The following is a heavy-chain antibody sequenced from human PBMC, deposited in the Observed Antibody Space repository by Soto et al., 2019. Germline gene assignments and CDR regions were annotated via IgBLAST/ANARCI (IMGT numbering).Heavy chain of an antibody. CDR2: IIPIFGTA. CDR3: ARGGLDYGDYYSYYYYGMDV. CDR1: GGTFSSYA. V-gene: IGHV1-69*13. D-gene: IGHD4-17*01. J-gene: IGHJ6*02. Sequence: GASVKVSCKASGGTFSSYAISWVRQAPGQGLEWMGGIIPIFGTANYAQKFQGRVTITADESTSTAYMELSSLGSEDTAVYYCARGGLDYGDYYSYYYYGMDVWGQGTTVTVSS.